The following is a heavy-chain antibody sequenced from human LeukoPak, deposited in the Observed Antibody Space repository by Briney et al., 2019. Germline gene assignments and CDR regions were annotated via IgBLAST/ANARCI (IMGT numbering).Heavy chain of an antibody. CDR3: ARGTRYSSGFYWYFDL. D-gene: IGHD6-19*01. CDR2: IYSAGGT. Sequence: PGGSLRLSCAVSGITFSSYSMNWVRQAPGKGLEWVSVIYSAGGTYYADSVKGRFTISRDESKNTLYLQMNSLRVEDTAVYYCARGTRYSSGFYWYFDLWGQGTLVTVSS. V-gene: IGHV3-53*01. CDR1: GITFSSYS. J-gene: IGHJ2*01.